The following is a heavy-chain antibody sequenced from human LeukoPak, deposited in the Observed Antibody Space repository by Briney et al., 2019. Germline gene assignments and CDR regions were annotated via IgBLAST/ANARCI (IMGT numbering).Heavy chain of an antibody. J-gene: IGHJ3*02. V-gene: IGHV4-59*08. CDR1: GGSISSYY. CDR3: ARVPHDAFDI. CDR2: IYYSGST. Sequence: PSETLSLTCTVSGGSISSYYWSWIRQPPAKGLEWIGYIYYSGSTYYNPSLKSRVTISVDTSKNQFSLKLSSVTAADTAVYYCARVPHDAFDIWGQGTMVTVSS.